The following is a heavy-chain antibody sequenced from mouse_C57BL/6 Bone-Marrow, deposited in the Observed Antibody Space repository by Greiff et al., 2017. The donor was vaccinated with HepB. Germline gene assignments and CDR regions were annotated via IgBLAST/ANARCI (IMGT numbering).Heavy chain of an antibody. CDR1: GYTFTSYD. V-gene: IGHV1-85*01. CDR3: AGVAWFAY. CDR2: IYPRDGST. J-gene: IGHJ3*01. Sequence: QVQLKESGPELVKPGASVKLSCKASGYTFTSYDINWVKQRPGQGLEWIGWIYPRDGSTKYNEKFKGKATLTVDTSSSTAYMELHSLTSEDSAVYFCAGVAWFAYWGQGTLVTVSA.